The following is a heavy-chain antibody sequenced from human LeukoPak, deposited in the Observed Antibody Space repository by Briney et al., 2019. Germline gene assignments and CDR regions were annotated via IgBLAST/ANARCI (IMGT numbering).Heavy chain of an antibody. D-gene: IGHD5-18*01. CDR1: GASINSHY. J-gene: IGHJ4*02. CDR3: ARSGYFYGGPDY. Sequence: PSETLSLTCTVSGASINSHYWTWIRQPPGKGLEWIGYIFYTGSTHYSPSFKSRVSISLDTSNNQFSLRLTSATAADTAVYYCARSGYFYGGPDYWGQGTLVTVSS. CDR2: IFYTGST. V-gene: IGHV4-59*11.